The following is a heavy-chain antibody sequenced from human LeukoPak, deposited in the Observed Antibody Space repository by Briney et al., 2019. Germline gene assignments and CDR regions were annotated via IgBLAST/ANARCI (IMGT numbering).Heavy chain of an antibody. CDR1: GYTFTSYA. D-gene: IGHD3-10*01. V-gene: IGHV1-3*01. CDR2: INAGNGNT. CDR3: ARDLLWFGDLYGDY. Sequence: EASVKVSCKASGYTFTSYAMHWVRQAPGQRLEWMGRINAGNGNTKYSQKFQGRVTITRDTSASTAYMELSSLRSEDTAVYYCARDLLWFGDLYGDYWGQGTLVTVSS. J-gene: IGHJ4*02.